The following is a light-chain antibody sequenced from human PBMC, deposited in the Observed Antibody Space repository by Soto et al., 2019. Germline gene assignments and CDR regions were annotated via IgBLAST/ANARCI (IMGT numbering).Light chain of an antibody. CDR2: DAS. CDR3: QQYNSYRT. V-gene: IGKV1-5*01. CDR1: QTISIW. Sequence: MTQSPSTLSAYVGDRVTITCRARQTISIWLAWYQQKPGKAPKLLIYDASILESGVPSRFSGSGSGTEFTLTISSLQPDDFATYYCQQYNSYRTFGQGTIV. J-gene: IGKJ1*01.